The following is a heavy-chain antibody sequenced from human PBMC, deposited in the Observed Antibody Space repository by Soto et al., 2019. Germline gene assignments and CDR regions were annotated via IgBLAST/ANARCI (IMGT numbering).Heavy chain of an antibody. D-gene: IGHD2-15*01. CDR1: GFTFSHYS. Sequence: LRLSCAASGFTFSHYSMNWVRQAPGKGLEWVAFVSSTSSYIYYAGSVKGRFTISRDNATNSLYLQMNTLRAEDTAVYYCAKDRGRGSPVSGGLDVWGQGTTVTVSS. J-gene: IGHJ6*02. V-gene: IGHV3-21*01. CDR3: AKDRGRGSPVSGGLDV. CDR2: VSSTSSYI.